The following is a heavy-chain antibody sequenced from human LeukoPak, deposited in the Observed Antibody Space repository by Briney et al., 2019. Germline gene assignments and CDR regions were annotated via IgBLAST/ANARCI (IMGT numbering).Heavy chain of an antibody. CDR2: ISYDGSNK. CDR3: ARGLGSSDNY. CDR1: GFTFSSYA. Sequence: PGGSLRLSCAASGFTFSSYAMHWVRQAPGKGLEWVAVISYDGSNKYYADSVKGRFTISRDNSKNTLYLQMNSLRAEDTAVYYCARGLGSSDNYRGQGTLVTVSS. V-gene: IGHV3-30-3*01. J-gene: IGHJ4*02. D-gene: IGHD6-6*01.